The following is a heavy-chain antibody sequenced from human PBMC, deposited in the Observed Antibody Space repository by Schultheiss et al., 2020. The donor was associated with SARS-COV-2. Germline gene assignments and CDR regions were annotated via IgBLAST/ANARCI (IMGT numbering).Heavy chain of an antibody. D-gene: IGHD3-16*01. Sequence: GGSLRLSCAASGFTFSSYGMHWVRQAPGKGLEWVAVISYDGSNKYYADSVKGRFTISRDNSKNTLYLQMSSLRAEDTAVYYCARDGGGKGDDYWGQGTLVTVSS. J-gene: IGHJ4*02. V-gene: IGHV3-30*03. CDR2: ISYDGSNK. CDR3: ARDGGGKGDDY. CDR1: GFTFSSYG.